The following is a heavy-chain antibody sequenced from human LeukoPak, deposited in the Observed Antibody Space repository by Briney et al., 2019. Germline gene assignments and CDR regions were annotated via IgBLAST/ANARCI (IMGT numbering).Heavy chain of an antibody. V-gene: IGHV4-38-2*02. CDR2: IYTSGST. J-gene: IGHJ4*02. Sequence: SETLSLTCTVSGYSISSGYYWGWIRQPPGKGLEWIGRIYTSGSTNYNPSLKSRVTISVDTSKNQFSLKLSSVTAADTAVYYCARALRGTFDYWGQGTLVTVSS. CDR3: ARALRGTFDY. D-gene: IGHD3-16*01. CDR1: GYSISSGYY.